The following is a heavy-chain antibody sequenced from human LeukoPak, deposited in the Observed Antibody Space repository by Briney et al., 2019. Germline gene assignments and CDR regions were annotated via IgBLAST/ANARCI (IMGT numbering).Heavy chain of an antibody. V-gene: IGHV3-20*04. D-gene: IGHD5-24*01. Sequence: GPSLRLSCAGAGYIFDNYGTRWVSQAPEDCLEWVASINLNGVSTGYAVSVKCPCTISSDNAKTALSLEMNSLRVEDTAFYYCVRLGRDGYTYVAVYWGEGALVTVSS. J-gene: IGHJ1*01. CDR2: INLNGVST. CDR1: GYIFDNYG. CDR3: VRLGRDGYTYVAVY.